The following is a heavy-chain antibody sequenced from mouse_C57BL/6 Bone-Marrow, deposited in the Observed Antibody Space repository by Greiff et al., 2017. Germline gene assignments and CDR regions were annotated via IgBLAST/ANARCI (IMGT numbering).Heavy chain of an antibody. CDR3: ARRSDYDGDYYAMDY. CDR1: GFTFSSYG. Sequence: DVKLVESGGDLVKPGGSLKLSCAASGFTFSSYGMSWVRQTPDKRLEWVATISSGGSYTYYPDSVKGRFTISRDNAKNTLYLQMSSLKSEDTAMYYCARRSDYDGDYYAMDYWGQGTSVTVSS. CDR2: ISSGGSYT. D-gene: IGHD2-4*01. J-gene: IGHJ4*01. V-gene: IGHV5-6*02.